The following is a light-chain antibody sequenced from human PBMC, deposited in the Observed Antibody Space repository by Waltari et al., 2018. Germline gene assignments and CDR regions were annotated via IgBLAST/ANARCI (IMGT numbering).Light chain of an antibody. J-gene: IGKJ3*01. CDR2: WAS. CDR3: QQYYRTPPF. CDR1: QSVLYSSNNKNY. V-gene: IGKV4-1*01. Sequence: DIVMTQSPDSLAVSLGERATINCKSSQSVLYSSNNKNYLAWYQQKPGQPPKLLIYWASTRESGVPDRFSGSGSGTDFTLTISSLQAEDVAVYYCQQYYRTPPFFGPGTKVDIK.